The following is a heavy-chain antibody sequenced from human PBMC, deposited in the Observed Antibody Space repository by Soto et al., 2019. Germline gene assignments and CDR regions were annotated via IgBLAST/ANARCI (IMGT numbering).Heavy chain of an antibody. CDR1: GFTFSSYS. CDR2: ISSSSSYI. J-gene: IGHJ4*02. D-gene: IGHD1-26*01. V-gene: IGHV3-21*01. CDR3: AREWGELLDY. Sequence: EVQLVESGGGLVKPGGSLRLSCAASGFTFSSYSMNWVRQAPGKGLEWVSSISSSSSYIYYADSVKGRFTISRDNAKNSMYLQMNSLRAEDTAVYYCAREWGELLDYWGQGTLVTVSS.